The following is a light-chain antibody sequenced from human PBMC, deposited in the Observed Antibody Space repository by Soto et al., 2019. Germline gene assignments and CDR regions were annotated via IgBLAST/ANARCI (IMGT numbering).Light chain of an antibody. V-gene: IGKV3-20*01. J-gene: IGKJ5*01. CDR2: GAS. Sequence: IGLTKSPGTLSLSNGKRATLSCRASQSISSSYLAWYQQRPGQAPRLLIYGASSRATGIPDRFSGSGSGTEFTLTISIREPEDFWLYFCQHYGGVSPIAFGLGRRLEI. CDR3: QHYGGVSPIA. CDR1: QSISSSY.